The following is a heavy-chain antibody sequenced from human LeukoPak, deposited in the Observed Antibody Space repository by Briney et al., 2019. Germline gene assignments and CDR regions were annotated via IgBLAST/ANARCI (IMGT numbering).Heavy chain of an antibody. V-gene: IGHV1-18*01. Sequence: ASVKVSCKASGYTFTSYGISWVRQAPGQELEWMGWISAYNGNTNYAQKLQGRVTMTTDTSASTAYMELRSLRSDDTAVYYCASRDYYDSSGYFLWGQGTLVTVSS. J-gene: IGHJ4*02. CDR3: ASRDYYDSSGYFL. D-gene: IGHD3-22*01. CDR1: GYTFTSYG. CDR2: ISAYNGNT.